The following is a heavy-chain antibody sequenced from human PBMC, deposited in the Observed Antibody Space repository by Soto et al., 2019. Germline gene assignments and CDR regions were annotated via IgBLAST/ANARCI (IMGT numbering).Heavy chain of an antibody. CDR2: IYYSGST. V-gene: IGHV4-59*01. D-gene: IGHD3-10*01. CDR3: ARAGTNMVQFGY. CDR1: GGSINSYF. Sequence: SETLSLTCTVSGGSINSYFWSWIRQSPGRGLEWIGHIYYSGSTSYSPSLKSRVSISVDTSKNQFSLEVHSVTAADTAVYYCARAGTNMVQFGYWGQGTLVTVSS. J-gene: IGHJ4*02.